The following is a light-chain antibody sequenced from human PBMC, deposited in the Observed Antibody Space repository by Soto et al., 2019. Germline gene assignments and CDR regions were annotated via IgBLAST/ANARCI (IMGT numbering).Light chain of an antibody. Sequence: EVVMTQSPLSLPVALGQPASISCRSSQSLVHSDGNIYLNWFQQRPGQPPRRLIYKVSNRDSGVPDRFSGSGSGTDFTLIISRVEAEDVGVYYCMQGTHWPPWTFGQGTKVEIK. V-gene: IGKV2-30*02. J-gene: IGKJ1*01. CDR1: QSLVHSDGNIY. CDR3: MQGTHWPPWT. CDR2: KVS.